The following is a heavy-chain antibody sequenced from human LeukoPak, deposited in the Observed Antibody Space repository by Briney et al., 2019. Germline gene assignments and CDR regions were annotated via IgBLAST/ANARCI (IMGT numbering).Heavy chain of an antibody. V-gene: IGHV1-18*01. D-gene: IGHD6-13*01. CDR3: ARDSQQLTPYYYYGMDV. CDR2: ISAYNGNT. CDR1: GYTFTSYD. Sequence: GASVKVSCKASGYTFTSYDINWVRQAPGQGLEWMGWISAYNGNTNYAQKLQGRVTMTTDTSTSTAYMELRSLRSDDTAVYYCARDSQQLTPYYYYGMDVWGQGTTVTVPS. J-gene: IGHJ6*02.